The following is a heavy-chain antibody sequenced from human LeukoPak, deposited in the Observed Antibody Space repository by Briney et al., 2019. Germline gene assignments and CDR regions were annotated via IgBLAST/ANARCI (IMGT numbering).Heavy chain of an antibody. CDR2: INPNSGGT. D-gene: IGHD3-22*01. CDR3: AVELYYYDSSGYPSDAFDI. V-gene: IGHV1-2*02. CDR1: GYTFTGYY. J-gene: IGHJ3*02. Sequence: ASVKVSCKASGYTFTGYYMHCVRQAPGQGLEWMGWINPNSGGTDYAQKFQGRVTMTRDTSISTAYMELSRLRSDDTAVYYCAVELYYYDSSGYPSDAFDIWGQGTMVTVSS.